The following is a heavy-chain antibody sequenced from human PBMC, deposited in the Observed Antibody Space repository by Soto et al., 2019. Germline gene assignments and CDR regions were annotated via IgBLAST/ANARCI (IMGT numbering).Heavy chain of an antibody. Sequence: SETLSLTCTVSGGSISSGGYYWSWIRQHPGKGLEWIGYIYYSGSTYYNPSLKSRVTISVDTSKNQFSLKLSSVPAADTVFYYGAREVGLSNYFDYWGQGTLVTVSS. CDR3: AREVGLSNYFDY. D-gene: IGHD5-12*01. J-gene: IGHJ4*02. CDR1: GGSISSGGYY. V-gene: IGHV4-31*03. CDR2: IYYSGST.